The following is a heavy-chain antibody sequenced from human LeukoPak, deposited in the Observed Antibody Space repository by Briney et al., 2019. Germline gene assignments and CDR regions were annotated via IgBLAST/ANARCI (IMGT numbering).Heavy chain of an antibody. Sequence: PGGSLRLSCAASGFTFSSYAMSWVRQAPGKGLEWVSGISGSGGSTYYADSVKGRFTISRDNSKNTLYLQMNSLRAEDTAVYYCAKFQSSFVVVYYFDYWGQGTLVTVSS. J-gene: IGHJ4*02. CDR1: GFTFSSYA. D-gene: IGHD2-21*01. CDR2: ISGSGGST. CDR3: AKFQSSFVVVYYFDY. V-gene: IGHV3-23*01.